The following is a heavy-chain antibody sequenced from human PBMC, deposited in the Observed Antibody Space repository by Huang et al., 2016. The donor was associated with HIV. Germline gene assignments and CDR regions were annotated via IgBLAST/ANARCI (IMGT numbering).Heavy chain of an antibody. D-gene: IGHD3-3*01. Sequence: QVQLQESGPGLVKPSETLSLTCTVSGGSISTHYWSWIRQPPGKGLEWIGRIDYSVITNDSPYLKSRVTILLDTSKNQFSLRVNSVTAADTAMYYCARDHHDFWRGYRRMYFFDHWGQGTLVTVSS. CDR2: IDYSVIT. CDR3: ARDHHDFWRGYRRMYFFDH. V-gene: IGHV4-59*11. CDR1: GGSISTHY. J-gene: IGHJ4*02.